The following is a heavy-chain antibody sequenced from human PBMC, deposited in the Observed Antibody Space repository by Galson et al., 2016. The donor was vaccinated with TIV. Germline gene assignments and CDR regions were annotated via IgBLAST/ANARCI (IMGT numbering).Heavy chain of an antibody. CDR3: ARTRGERITIFGVGVMRASFDM. D-gene: IGHD3-3*01. CDR2: IIPVYDRT. CDR1: GVTFYSYA. Sequence: SVKVSCKASGVTFYSYAFTWIRRAPGQGLEWVGGIIPVYDRTIHAQKFQGRVTMTRDTSTSTAYMVLSSLTSEDTAVYYCARTRGERITIFGVGVMRASFDMWGQGTMVTVSS. J-gene: IGHJ3*02. V-gene: IGHV1-69*05.